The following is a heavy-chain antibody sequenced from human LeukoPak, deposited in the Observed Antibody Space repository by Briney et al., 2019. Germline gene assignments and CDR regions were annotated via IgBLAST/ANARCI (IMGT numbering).Heavy chain of an antibody. CDR3: ARDRSGSSSVDDAFDI. J-gene: IGHJ3*02. Sequence: GGSLRLSCAASGFTLSSYAMSWVRQAPGKGLEWVSAISVSGNTYHADSVKGRFTISRDSSKNTLYLQMNSLRVEDTAVYYCARDRSGSSSVDDAFDIWGQGIMVTVSS. CDR2: ISVSGNT. V-gene: IGHV3-23*01. CDR1: GFTLSSYA. D-gene: IGHD1-26*01.